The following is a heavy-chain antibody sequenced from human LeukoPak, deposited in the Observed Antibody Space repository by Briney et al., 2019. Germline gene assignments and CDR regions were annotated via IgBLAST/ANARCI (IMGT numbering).Heavy chain of an antibody. CDR1: GGSFSGYY. J-gene: IGHJ5*02. Sequence: SETLSLTCAVYGGSFSGYYWSWIRQPPGKGLEWIGEINHSGSTNYNPYLKSRVTLSVDTSKNQFSLKLSSVTAADTAVYYCARDAESWLRWFDPWGQGTLVTVSS. CDR2: INHSGST. CDR3: ARDAESWLRWFDP. D-gene: IGHD5-12*01. V-gene: IGHV4-34*01.